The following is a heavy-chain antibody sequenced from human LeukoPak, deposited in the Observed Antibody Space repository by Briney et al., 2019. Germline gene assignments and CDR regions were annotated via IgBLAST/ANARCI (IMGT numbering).Heavy chain of an antibody. Sequence: GGSLRLSCAVSGFTFSSYDMNWVRQAPGKGLEWVSSISSSSNYIHYADSVKGRFTISRDNAKNSLYLQMNSLRAEDTAVHFCARGTLGAWGWWGQGTLVTVSA. D-gene: IGHD6-19*01. CDR1: GFTFSSYD. V-gene: IGHV3-21*01. CDR3: ARGTLGAWGW. J-gene: IGHJ4*02. CDR2: ISSSSNYI.